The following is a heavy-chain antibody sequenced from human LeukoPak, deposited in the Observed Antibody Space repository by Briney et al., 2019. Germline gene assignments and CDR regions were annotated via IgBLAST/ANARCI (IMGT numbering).Heavy chain of an antibody. D-gene: IGHD3-9*01. CDR2: ISGSGGST. J-gene: IGHJ6*03. CDR3: AKDRNVLRYFDWLPNYYYYYMDV. Sequence: GGSLRLSCAASGFTFSSYSMNWVRQAPGKGLEWVSSISGSGGSTYYADSVKGRFTISRDNSKNTLYLQMNSLRAEDTAVYYCAKDRNVLRYFDWLPNYYYYYMDVWGKGTTVTVSS. V-gene: IGHV3-23*01. CDR1: GFTFSSYS.